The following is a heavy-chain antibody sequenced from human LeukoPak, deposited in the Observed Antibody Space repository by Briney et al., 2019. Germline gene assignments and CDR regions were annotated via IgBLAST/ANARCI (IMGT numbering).Heavy chain of an antibody. CDR1: RYTFTNYY. Sequence: ASVKVSCLSSRYTFTNYYMHWVRQAPGQGLEWLGLITPSGGSTWYAQKFQGRVTMTRQRSTSADSIELSSQPAEDTAVYYCARESPSVYNQDAFDISGQKTMGTVSS. CDR3: ARESPSVYNQDAFDI. V-gene: IGHV1-46*01. J-gene: IGHJ3*02. CDR2: ITPSGGST. D-gene: IGHD1-1*01.